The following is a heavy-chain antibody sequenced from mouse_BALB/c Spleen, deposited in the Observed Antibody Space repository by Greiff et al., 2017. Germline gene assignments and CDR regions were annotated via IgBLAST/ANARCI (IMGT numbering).Heavy chain of an antibody. D-gene: IGHD2-3*01. CDR2: ISSGGGST. J-gene: IGHJ4*01. CDR3: ARHRGDGYYDYAMDY. CDR1: GFAFSSYD. V-gene: IGHV5-12-1*01. Sequence: EVKLMESGGGLVKPGGSLKLSCAASGFAFSSYDMSWVRQTPEKRLEWVAYISSGGGSTYYPDTVKGRFTISRDNAKNTLYLQMSSLKSEDTAMYYCARHRGDGYYDYAMDYWGQGTSVTVSS.